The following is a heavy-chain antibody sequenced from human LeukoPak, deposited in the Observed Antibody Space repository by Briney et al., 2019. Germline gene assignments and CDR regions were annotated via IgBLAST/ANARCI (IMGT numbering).Heavy chain of an antibody. CDR2: MNPNSGNT. V-gene: IGHV1-8*01. Sequence: ASVKVSCKASGYTFTSYDINWVRQATGQGLEWMGWMNPNSGNTGYAQKFQGRVTMTRDTSTSTVYMELSSLRSEDTAVYYCARDTTMVRQGTDYWGQGTLVTVSS. CDR1: GYTFTSYD. D-gene: IGHD3-10*01. CDR3: ARDTTMVRQGTDY. J-gene: IGHJ4*02.